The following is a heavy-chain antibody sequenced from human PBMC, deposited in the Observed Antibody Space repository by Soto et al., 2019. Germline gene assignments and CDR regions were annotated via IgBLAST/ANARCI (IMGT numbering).Heavy chain of an antibody. V-gene: IGHV3-7*05. J-gene: IGHJ6*02. CDR1: GFTFSSYW. CDR2: IKQDGSEK. CDR3: AQTAAAGPYYYYYYGMDV. D-gene: IGHD6-13*01. Sequence: GGSLRLSCAASGFTFSSYWMSWVRQAPGKGLEWVANIKQDGSEKYYVDSVKGRFTISRDNAKNSLYLQMNSLRAEDTAVYYCAQTAAAGPYYYYYYGMDVWGQGTTVTGSS.